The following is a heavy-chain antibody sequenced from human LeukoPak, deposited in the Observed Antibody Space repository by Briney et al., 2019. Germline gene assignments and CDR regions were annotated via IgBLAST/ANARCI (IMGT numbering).Heavy chain of an antibody. CDR1: GFTFSNAR. Sequence: GGSLRLSCAASGFTFSNARMSWVRQAPGKGLEWVGRIKSKTDGGTTDYAAPVKGRFTISRDDSKNTLYLQMNSLKTEDTAVYYCTTQAYYYDSSGYLSHYFDYWGQGTLVTVSS. CDR2: IKSKTDGGTT. CDR3: TTQAYYYDSSGYLSHYFDY. J-gene: IGHJ4*02. V-gene: IGHV3-15*01. D-gene: IGHD3-22*01.